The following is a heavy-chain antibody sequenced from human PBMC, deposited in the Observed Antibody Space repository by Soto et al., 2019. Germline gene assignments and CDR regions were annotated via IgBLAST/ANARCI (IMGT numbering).Heavy chain of an antibody. CDR3: ASSGSPDAFDI. D-gene: IGHD3-10*01. J-gene: IGHJ3*02. Sequence: ASVKVSCKASGGTFSSYAISWVRQAPGQGLEWMGGIIPIFGTTNYAQKFQGRVTITADESTSTAYMELSSLRSEDTAVYYCASSGSPDAFDIWGQGTMVTVSS. CDR1: GGTFSSYA. CDR2: IIPIFGTT. V-gene: IGHV1-69*13.